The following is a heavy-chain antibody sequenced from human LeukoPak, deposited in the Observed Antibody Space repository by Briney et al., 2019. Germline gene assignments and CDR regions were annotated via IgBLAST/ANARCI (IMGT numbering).Heavy chain of an antibody. D-gene: IGHD3-22*01. CDR1: GFTFSGST. CDR3: TRLGYNYDTSGNY. CDR2: IRSKANNYAT. Sequence: GGSLRLSCAASGFTFSGSTLHWVRQASGKGLEWVGRIRSKANNYATTYAASVKDRFTISRDDSKNTAYLQMHSLKTEDTAVYYCTRLGYNYDTSGNYWGQGTLVTVSS. V-gene: IGHV3-73*01. J-gene: IGHJ4*02.